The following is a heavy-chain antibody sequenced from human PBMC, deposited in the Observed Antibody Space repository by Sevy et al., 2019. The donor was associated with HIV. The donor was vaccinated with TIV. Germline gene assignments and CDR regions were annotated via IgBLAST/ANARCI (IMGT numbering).Heavy chain of an antibody. CDR3: ASVGYYDSTAHKQDLGGY. CDR1: RNTLSDLS. V-gene: IGHV1-24*01. D-gene: IGHD3-16*01. Sequence: ASVKVSCKVSRNTLSDLSMHWVRQSPGKGFEWIGGFDPEDGEPIYARKFQGRVTVTEDTSTDTAYMELSSLRSEDTAVYYCASVGYYDSTAHKQDLGGYWGQGTLITVSS. CDR2: FDPEDGEP. J-gene: IGHJ4*02.